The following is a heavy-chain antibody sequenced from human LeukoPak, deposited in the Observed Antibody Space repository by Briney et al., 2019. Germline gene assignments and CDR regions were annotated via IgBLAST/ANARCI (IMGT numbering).Heavy chain of an antibody. J-gene: IGHJ6*02. Sequence: PSETLSLTCTVSGGSISGSSYYWGWIRQPPGKGLEWIGSIYYGGSTNYNPSLKSRVTISVDTSKNQFSLKLSSVTAADTAVYYCARGAIVVVPAAQSYYYYGMDVWGQGTTVTVSS. CDR3: ARGAIVVVPAAQSYYYYGMDV. V-gene: IGHV4-39*07. CDR2: IYYGGST. D-gene: IGHD2-2*01. CDR1: GGSISGSSYY.